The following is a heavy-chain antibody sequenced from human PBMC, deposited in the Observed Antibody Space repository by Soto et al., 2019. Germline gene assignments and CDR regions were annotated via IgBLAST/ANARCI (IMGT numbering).Heavy chain of an antibody. CDR2: INPSGGST. CDR1: GYTFTSYY. J-gene: IGHJ6*02. D-gene: IGHD6-13*01. CDR3: ARENRPQYSSSWYGPYYYYGMDV. Sequence: GASVKVSCKASGYTFTSYYMHWVRQAPGQGLEWMGIINPSGGSTSYAQKFQGRVTMTRDTSTSTVYMELSSLRSEDTAVYYCARENRPQYSSSWYGPYYYYGMDVWGQGTTVTVSS. V-gene: IGHV1-46*03.